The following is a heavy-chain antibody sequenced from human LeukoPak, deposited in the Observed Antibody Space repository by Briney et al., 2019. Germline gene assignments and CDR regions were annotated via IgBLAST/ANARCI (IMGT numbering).Heavy chain of an antibody. CDR1: GGTFSSYA. V-gene: IGHV1-69*13. D-gene: IGHD3-22*01. CDR3: ARAGYYDSSGYYRSSLAFDI. Sequence: ASVKVSCKASGGTFSSYAISWVRQAPGQGLEWMGGIIPIFGTANYAQKFQGRVTITADESTSTAYMELSSLRSEDTAAYYCARAGYYDSSGYYRSSLAFDIWGQGTMVTVSS. CDR2: IIPIFGTA. J-gene: IGHJ3*02.